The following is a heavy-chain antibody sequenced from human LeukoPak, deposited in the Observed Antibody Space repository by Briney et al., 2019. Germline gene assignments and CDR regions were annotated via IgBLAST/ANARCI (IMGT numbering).Heavy chain of an antibody. Sequence: SVKVSCKASGGTFSSYAISWVRQAPGQGLEWMGRIIPILGIANYAQKFQGRVTITADKSTSTAYMELSSLRSEDTAVYYCASAGYGDYFYYFDYWGQGTLVTVSS. CDR1: GGTFSSYA. CDR2: IIPILGIA. CDR3: ASAGYGDYFYYFDY. J-gene: IGHJ4*02. V-gene: IGHV1-69*04. D-gene: IGHD4-17*01.